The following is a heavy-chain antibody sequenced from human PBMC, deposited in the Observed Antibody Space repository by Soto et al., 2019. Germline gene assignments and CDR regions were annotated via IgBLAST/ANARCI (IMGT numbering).Heavy chain of an antibody. J-gene: IGHJ6*02. CDR2: IDPSDSYT. Sequence: GESLKISCKGSGYSFTSYWISWVRQMPGKGLEWMGRIDPSDSYTNYSPSFQGHVTISADKSISTAYLQWSSLKASDTAMYYCASPLNYCSSTSCWGDYYYGMDVWGQGTTVTV. D-gene: IGHD2-2*01. CDR3: ASPLNYCSSTSCWGDYYYGMDV. CDR1: GYSFTSYW. V-gene: IGHV5-10-1*01.